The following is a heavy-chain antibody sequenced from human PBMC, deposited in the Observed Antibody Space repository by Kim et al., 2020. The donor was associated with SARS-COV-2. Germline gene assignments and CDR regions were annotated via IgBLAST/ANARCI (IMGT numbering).Heavy chain of an antibody. D-gene: IGHD2-2*01. J-gene: IGHJ4*02. CDR3: ARFRQSVVPAAMYFDY. Sequence: SETLSLTCTVSGGSISSGDYYWSWIRQPPGKGLEWIGYIYYSGSTYYNPSLKSRVTISVDTSKNQFSLKLSSVTAADTAVYYCARFRQSVVPAAMYFDYWGQRTLVTVSS. CDR1: GGSISSGDYY. CDR2: IYYSGST. V-gene: IGHV4-30-4*01.